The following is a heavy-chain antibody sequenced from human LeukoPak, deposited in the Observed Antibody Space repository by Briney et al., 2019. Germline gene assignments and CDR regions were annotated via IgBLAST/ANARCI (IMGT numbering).Heavy chain of an antibody. Sequence: SETLSLTCTVSGGSISSYYWSGIRQPPGKGLEWIGYISYSGSTNYNPSLKSRVTISVDTSRNQFSLKLSSVTAADTAVYYCARGRLGGSGSYYNVLDYWGQGTLVTVSS. J-gene: IGHJ4*02. CDR3: ARGRLGGSGSYYNVLDY. CDR2: ISYSGST. V-gene: IGHV4-59*01. CDR1: GGSISSYY. D-gene: IGHD3-10*01.